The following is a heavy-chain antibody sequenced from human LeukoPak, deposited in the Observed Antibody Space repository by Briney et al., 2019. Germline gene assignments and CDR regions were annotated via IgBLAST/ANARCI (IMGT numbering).Heavy chain of an antibody. J-gene: IGHJ3*02. CDR1: GGSISISSDY. V-gene: IGHV4-39*07. D-gene: IGHD3-10*01. CDR2: IYYSGST. Sequence: SETLSLTCTVSGGSISISSDYWGWIRQPPGKGLEWIGSIYYSGSTYYNPSVKSRVTISVDTSKNQFSLKLCSLTGAGRAVYCCAIPAPPFRGAFDIWGQGTMVTVSS. CDR3: AIPAPPFRGAFDI.